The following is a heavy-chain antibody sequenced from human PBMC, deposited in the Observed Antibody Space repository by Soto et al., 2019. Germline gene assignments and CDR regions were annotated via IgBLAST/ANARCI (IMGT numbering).Heavy chain of an antibody. J-gene: IGHJ6*02. CDR3: ARGRYQLLSRRACYYGMAV. Sequence: SQALSLTCTGYGGSVSAYYCRLVRLPPGKGLEWIGEINHSGSTNYKQSLKSRVTISVDTSKNQFSLKLSSVTAADTAVYYCARGRYQLLSRRACYYGMAVWGQGTTVT. CDR2: INHSGST. V-gene: IGHV4-34*01. D-gene: IGHD2-2*01. CDR1: GGSVSAYY.